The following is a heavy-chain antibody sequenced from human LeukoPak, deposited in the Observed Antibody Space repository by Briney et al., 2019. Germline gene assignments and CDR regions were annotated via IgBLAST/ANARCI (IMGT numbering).Heavy chain of an antibody. CDR1: GYSFTSYW. V-gene: IGHV5-10-1*01. Sequence: HGESLRISCKGSGYSFTSYWISWVRQMPGKGLEWMGRIDPSDSYTNYSPSFQGHVTISADKSISTAYLQWSSLKASDTAMYYCARQVYCSGGSCYPREDDYWGQGTLVTVSS. J-gene: IGHJ4*02. D-gene: IGHD2-15*01. CDR3: ARQVYCSGGSCYPREDDY. CDR2: IDPSDSYT.